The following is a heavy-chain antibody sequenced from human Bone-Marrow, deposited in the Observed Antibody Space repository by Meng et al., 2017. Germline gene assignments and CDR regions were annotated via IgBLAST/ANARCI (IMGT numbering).Heavy chain of an antibody. CDR2: ISSSSSYI. V-gene: IGHV3-21*01. Sequence: GESLKISCAASGFTFSSYSMNWVRQAPGKGLEWVSSISSSSSYIYYADSVKGRFTISRDNAKNSLYLQMKSLTAEDTAVYYCASHSWRYCSGGSCYEAGDYWGQGTLVTVSS. D-gene: IGHD2-15*01. CDR3: ASHSWRYCSGGSCYEAGDY. CDR1: GFTFSSYS. J-gene: IGHJ4*02.